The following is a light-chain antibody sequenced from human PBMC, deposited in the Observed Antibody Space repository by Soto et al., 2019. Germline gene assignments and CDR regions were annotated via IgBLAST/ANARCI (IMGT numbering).Light chain of an antibody. CDR2: GAS. CDR3: QQYGRPPQT. V-gene: IGKV3-20*01. Sequence: EIVLTQSPGTLSLSPGERATLSCRASQSVSSTYLAWYQQKPGQAPRLLIYGASSRATGIPDKFSGSGSGTYYTLTISSPEPEDFAVYYWQQYGRPPQTFGQGTKVEIK. CDR1: QSVSSTY. J-gene: IGKJ1*01.